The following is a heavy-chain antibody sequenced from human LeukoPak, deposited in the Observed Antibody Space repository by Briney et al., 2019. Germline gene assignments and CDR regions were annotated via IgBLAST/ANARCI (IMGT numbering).Heavy chain of an antibody. CDR2: IHYSGST. CDR3: ARKSHYDRRRGYDY. V-gene: IGHV4-28*01. J-gene: IGHJ4*02. D-gene: IGHD3-22*01. CDR1: GYSISSSNW. Sequence: SDTLSLTCAVSGYSISSSNWWGWIRQPPGKGLEWIGYIHYSGSTYYNPSLKSRVTMSVDTSKNQFSLKLSSVTAVDTAVYYCARKSHYDRRRGYDYWGQGTLVTVSS.